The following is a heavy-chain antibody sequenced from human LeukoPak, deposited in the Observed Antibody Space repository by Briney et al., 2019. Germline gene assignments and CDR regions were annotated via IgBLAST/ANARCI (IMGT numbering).Heavy chain of an antibody. CDR3: ANSLAAAAGTRGVYYYYGMDV. J-gene: IGHJ6*02. Sequence: GGSLRLSCAASGFTFSSYWMSWVRQAPGKGLEWVANIKQDGSEKYYVDSVKGRFTISRDNAKNSLYLQMNSLRAEDTALYYCANSLAAAAGTRGVYYYYGMDVWGQGTTVTVSS. V-gene: IGHV3-7*03. CDR1: GFTFSSYW. CDR2: IKQDGSEK. D-gene: IGHD6-13*01.